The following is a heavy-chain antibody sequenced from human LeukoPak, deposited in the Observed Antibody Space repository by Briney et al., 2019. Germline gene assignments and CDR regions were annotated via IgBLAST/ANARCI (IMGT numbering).Heavy chain of an antibody. V-gene: IGHV3-23*01. J-gene: IGHJ4*02. CDR2: ISCSGGST. Sequence: PGGSLRLSCAASGFTFSSYAMSWVRQAPGKGLEWVSAISCSGGSTYYADSVKGLFTISRDNSKNMLYLQVNSLRTEDTAVYYCAKDRSRYSGYDPRSYYFDYWGQGTLVSVSS. CDR3: AKDRSRYSGYDPRSYYFDY. CDR1: GFTFSSYA. D-gene: IGHD5-12*01.